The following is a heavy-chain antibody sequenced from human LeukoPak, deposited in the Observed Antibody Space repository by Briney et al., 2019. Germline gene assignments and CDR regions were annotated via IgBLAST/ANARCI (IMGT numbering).Heavy chain of an antibody. D-gene: IGHD6-19*01. CDR2: ISSSSNTI. CDR1: GFTFSNYS. CDR3: ARDFGARGWLDY. J-gene: IGHJ4*02. V-gene: IGHV3-48*01. Sequence: GGSLRLSCAASGFTFSNYSMNWVRQAPGKGLEWVSYISSSSNTIYYADSVKGRFTISRDNAQNSLYLQMNSLKAEDTAVYYCARDFGARGWLDYWGQGTLSPSPQ.